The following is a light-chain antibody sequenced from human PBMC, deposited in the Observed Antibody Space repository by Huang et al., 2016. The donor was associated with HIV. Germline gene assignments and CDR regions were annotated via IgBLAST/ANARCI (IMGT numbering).Light chain of an antibody. Sequence: AIRITQSPSSLSASTGDKVSITCRASQDITTYLAWYQQKPGKPPSLLIYATSTLQSGVPSRFSGSGSGTDFTLTITHLQSEDFATYYCQQYYSFPLTFGQGSQVEV. J-gene: IGKJ1*01. CDR1: QDITTY. CDR3: QQYYSFPLT. CDR2: ATS. V-gene: IGKV1-8*01.